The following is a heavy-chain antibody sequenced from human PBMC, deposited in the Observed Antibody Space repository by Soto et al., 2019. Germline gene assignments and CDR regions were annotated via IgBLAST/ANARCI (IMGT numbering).Heavy chain of an antibody. J-gene: IGHJ6*02. D-gene: IGHD3-3*01. V-gene: IGHV4-30-4*01. Sequence: SETLSLTCTVSGDSIRSDAHYWTWIRQPPGKGLEWIGYIYHSGSTYHNPSLKSRVSISVDTSKNRFSLKVTSVTAADTAVYYCARLPFKIFRVVINYYGMDVWGQGTTVTVSS. CDR2: IYHSGST. CDR3: ARLPFKIFRVVINYYGMDV. CDR1: GDSIRSDAHY.